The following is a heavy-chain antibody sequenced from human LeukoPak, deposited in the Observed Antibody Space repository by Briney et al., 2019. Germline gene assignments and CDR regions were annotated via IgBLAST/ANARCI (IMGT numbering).Heavy chain of an antibody. V-gene: IGHV3-30*02. J-gene: IGHJ4*02. Sequence: GGSLRLSCAASGFTFSNYGMHWVRQAPGKGLEWVAFIRYDGSNKYYADSVKGRFTISRDNSKNTLYLQMNSLRAEDTAVYYCARTFGEYTIFDYWGQGTLVTVSS. CDR3: ARTFGEYTIFDY. D-gene: IGHD3-10*01. CDR2: IRYDGSNK. CDR1: GFTFSNYG.